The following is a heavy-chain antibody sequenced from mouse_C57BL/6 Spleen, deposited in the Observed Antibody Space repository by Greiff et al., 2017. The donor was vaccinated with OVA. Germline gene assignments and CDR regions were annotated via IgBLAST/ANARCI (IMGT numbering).Heavy chain of an antibody. D-gene: IGHD1-1*01. CDR3: TTDYYGSSYVAWFAY. Sequence: LVESGAELVRPGASVKLSCTASGFNIKDDYMHWVKQRPEQGLEWIGWIDPENGDTEYASKFQGKATITADTSSNTAYLQLSSLTSEDTAVYYCTTDYYGSSYVAWFAYWGQGTLVTVSA. J-gene: IGHJ3*01. CDR2: IDPENGDT. CDR1: GFNIKDDY. V-gene: IGHV14-4*01.